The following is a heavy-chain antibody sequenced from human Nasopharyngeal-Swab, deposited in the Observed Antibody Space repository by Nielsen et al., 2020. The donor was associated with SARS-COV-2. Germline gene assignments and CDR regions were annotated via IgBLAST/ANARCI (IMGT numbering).Heavy chain of an antibody. Sequence: WILQPPGKGLEWIGYIYYSGSTNYNPSLKSRVTISVDTSKNQFSLKLSSVTAADTAVYYCARGKFNILTGAAAFDIWGQGTMVTVSS. CDR2: IYYSGST. CDR3: ARGKFNILTGAAAFDI. J-gene: IGHJ3*02. D-gene: IGHD3-9*01. V-gene: IGHV4-59*01.